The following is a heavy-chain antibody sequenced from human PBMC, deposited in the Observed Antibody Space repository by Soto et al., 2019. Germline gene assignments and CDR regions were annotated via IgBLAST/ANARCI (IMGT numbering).Heavy chain of an antibody. CDR3: AREATGTSHNWFDP. Sequence: QVQLVQSGAEVKKPGSSVTVSCKASGGTFSSYAISWVRQAPGQGLEWMGGIIPIFGTANYAQKFQGRVTITADASTSPAYMELSSLRSEDTAVYYCAREATGTSHNWFDPWGQGTLVTVSS. CDR1: GGTFSSYA. CDR2: IIPIFGTA. J-gene: IGHJ5*02. V-gene: IGHV1-69*01. D-gene: IGHD1-1*01.